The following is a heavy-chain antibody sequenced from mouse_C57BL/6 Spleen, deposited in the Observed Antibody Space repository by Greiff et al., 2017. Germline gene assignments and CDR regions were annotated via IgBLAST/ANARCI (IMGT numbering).Heavy chain of an antibody. CDR2: ISYDGSN. CDR1: GYSITSGYY. Sequence: EVQLQQSGPGLVKPSQSLSLTCSVTGYSITSGYYWNWIRQFPGNKLEWMGYISYDGSNNYNPSLKNRISITRDTSKNQFFLKLNSVTTEDTATYYCARGGYYDYDAGYFDYWGQGTTLTVSS. V-gene: IGHV3-6*01. J-gene: IGHJ2*01. CDR3: ARGGYYDYDAGYFDY. D-gene: IGHD2-4*01.